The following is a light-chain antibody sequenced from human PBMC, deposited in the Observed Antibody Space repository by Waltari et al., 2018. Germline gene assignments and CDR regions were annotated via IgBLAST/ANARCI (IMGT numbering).Light chain of an antibody. J-gene: IGLJ2*01. CDR2: DVS. Sequence: QSALTQPASVSGSPGQSITISCTGTSSDVGGYTYVSWYQQHPGKAPKLMIYDVSNRPSGVSKRFSGSKSGNTASLTISGLQAEDEADYYCSSYTSTDVVFGGGTKLTVL. V-gene: IGLV2-14*01. CDR1: SSDVGGYTY. CDR3: SSYTSTDVV.